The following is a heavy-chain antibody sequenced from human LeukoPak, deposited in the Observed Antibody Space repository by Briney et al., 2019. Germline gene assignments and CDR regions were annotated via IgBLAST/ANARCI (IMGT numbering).Heavy chain of an antibody. CDR2: IYSGEST. D-gene: IGHD3-22*01. Sequence: PGGSLRLSCAASGLTVSSNYMGWVRQAPGKGLEWVSVIYSGESTYYADSVKGRFTISRHNSKNTLYLQMNSLRAEDTAVYYCAGTNYYDSSGYYRLDYWGRGTLVTVSS. V-gene: IGHV3-53*04. J-gene: IGHJ4*02. CDR3: AGTNYYDSSGYYRLDY. CDR1: GLTVSSNY.